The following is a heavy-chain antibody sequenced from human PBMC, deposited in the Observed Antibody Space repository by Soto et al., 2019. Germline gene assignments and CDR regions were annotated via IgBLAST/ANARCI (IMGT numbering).Heavy chain of an antibody. J-gene: IGHJ6*02. V-gene: IGHV3-53*01. CDR2: IYSGGNT. D-gene: IGHD2-8*01. Sequence: GGSLRLSCAASGFTVSSNYMSWVRQAPGRGLEWVSVIYSGGNTYYADSVKGRFTNSRDNSKNTVYLQMNSLRAEDTAIYYCARGMDGMDVWGQGTTVTVSS. CDR1: GFTVSSNY. CDR3: ARGMDGMDV.